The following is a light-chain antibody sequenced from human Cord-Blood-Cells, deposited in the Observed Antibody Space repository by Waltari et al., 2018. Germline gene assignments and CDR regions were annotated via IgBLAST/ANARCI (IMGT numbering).Light chain of an antibody. CDR3: MQGTHWPYS. J-gene: IGKJ2*03. V-gene: IGKV2-30*01. CDR2: KVS. CDR1: QRLVYSDGTPY. Sequence: DVVMTQSPLSLPVTLGQPASIPCRSSQRLVYSDGTPYLNLFQPRPGQSPRRLIYKVSNRDSGVPDRFSGSGSGTDFTLKISRVEAEDVGVYYCMQGTHWPYSFGQGTKLEIK.